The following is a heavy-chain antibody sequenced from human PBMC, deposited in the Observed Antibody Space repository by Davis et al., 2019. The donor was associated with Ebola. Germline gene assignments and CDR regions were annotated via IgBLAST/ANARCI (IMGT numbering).Heavy chain of an antibody. Sequence: ASVKVSCKASGYTFTGYYMHWVRQAPGQGLEWMGRINPNSGGTNYAQKFQGRVTMTRDTSISTAYMELSRLRSDDTAVYYCARGAARPGTGFDPWGQGTLVTVSS. CDR2: INPNSGGT. D-gene: IGHD6-6*01. V-gene: IGHV1-2*06. CDR1: GYTFTGYY. J-gene: IGHJ5*02. CDR3: ARGAARPGTGFDP.